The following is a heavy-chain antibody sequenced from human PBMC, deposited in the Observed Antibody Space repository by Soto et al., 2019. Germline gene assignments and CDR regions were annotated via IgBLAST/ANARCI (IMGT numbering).Heavy chain of an antibody. CDR1: GYIFVNYG. J-gene: IGHJ6*02. V-gene: IGHV1-18*01. CDR2: ISPYTGNT. CDR3: VMVDNYVTPTPQDV. Sequence: QVQLVQSGDEVKKPGASVKVSCKASGYIFVNYGIAWVRQAPGQGLEWMGWISPYTGNTHSATKVQGRLTMXPXTXXSTGYMDLGSMTSDDTAVYYCVMVDNYVTPTPQDVWGQGTTVTVSS. D-gene: IGHD3-16*01.